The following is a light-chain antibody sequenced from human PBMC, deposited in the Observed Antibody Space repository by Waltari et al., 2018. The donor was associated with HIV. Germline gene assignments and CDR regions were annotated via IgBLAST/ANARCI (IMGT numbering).Light chain of an antibody. CDR1: KLGDKY. CDR2: QDS. V-gene: IGLV3-1*01. CDR3: QAWDSSTGLYV. Sequence: SYELTQPPSVSVSPGQTASITCSGDKLGDKYACWYQQKPGQSPVLVIYQDSKRPSGSPERVSGSNSGNTATLTISGTQAMDEADYYCQAWDSSTGLYVFGTGTKVTVL. J-gene: IGLJ1*01.